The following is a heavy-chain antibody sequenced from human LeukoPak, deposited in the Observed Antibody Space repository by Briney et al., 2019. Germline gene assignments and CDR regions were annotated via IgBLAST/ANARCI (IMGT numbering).Heavy chain of an antibody. CDR2: IYYSGST. J-gene: IGHJ2*01. CDR3: ARRGGRASPGDP. D-gene: IGHD3-10*01. V-gene: IGHV4-59*08. Sequence: PSETLSLTCTVTGGSISSYYWSWIRQPPGQGLEWIGYIYYSGSTNYNPSLKSRVTISVDTSKNQFSLKLSSVTAADTAVYYCARRGGRASPGDPWGRGTLVTVSS. CDR1: GGSISSYY.